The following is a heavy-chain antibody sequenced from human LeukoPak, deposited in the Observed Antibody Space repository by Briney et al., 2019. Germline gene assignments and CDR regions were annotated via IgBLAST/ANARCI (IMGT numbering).Heavy chain of an antibody. J-gene: IGHJ4*02. CDR3: ARESYSSSYLFDF. CDR2: IYTSGST. V-gene: IGHV4-4*07. Sequence: SETLSLTCTVSGGSVSSYYWSWIRQPAGKGLEWIGRIYTSGSTNYNPSLKSRVTMSVDTSKNQISLRVNSVTAADTAVYYCARESYSSSYLFDFWGQGTLVTVSS. D-gene: IGHD6-6*01. CDR1: GGSVSSYY.